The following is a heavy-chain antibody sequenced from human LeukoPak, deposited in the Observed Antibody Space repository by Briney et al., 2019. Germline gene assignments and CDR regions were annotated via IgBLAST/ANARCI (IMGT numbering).Heavy chain of an antibody. J-gene: IGHJ6*02. Sequence: GGSLRLSCAASGFTFSSYGMHWVRQAPGKGLEWVSYISSSSSTIYYADSVKGRFTISRDNAKNSLYLQMNSLRDEDTAVYYCARDQYYYDSSGYYWDYYYYGMDVWGQGTTVTVSS. V-gene: IGHV3-48*02. D-gene: IGHD3-22*01. CDR2: ISSSSSTI. CDR3: ARDQYYYDSSGYYWDYYYYGMDV. CDR1: GFTFSSYG.